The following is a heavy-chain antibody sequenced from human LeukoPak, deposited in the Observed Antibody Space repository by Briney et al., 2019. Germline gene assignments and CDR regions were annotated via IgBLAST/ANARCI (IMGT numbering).Heavy chain of an antibody. J-gene: IGHJ4*02. V-gene: IGHV1-2*02. CDR2: IVADTGGV. CDR3: STEDKYCTGANCGKY. CDR1: GYTFSDYY. Sequence: ASVKVSCKTSGYTFSDYYVHWVRQAPGQGLEWMGYIVADTGGVDFDRRFQGRVTMTRDKATRTLYMELSNLRSDDTAVYYCSTEDKYCTGANCGKYWGQGTLVTVS. D-gene: IGHD2-8*02.